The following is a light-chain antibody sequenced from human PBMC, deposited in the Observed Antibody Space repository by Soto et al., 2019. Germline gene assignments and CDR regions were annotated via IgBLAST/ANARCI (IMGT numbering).Light chain of an antibody. CDR3: QQYNSYSRLT. CDR1: QSISSW. CDR2: DAS. Sequence: DIQMTQSPSTLSASVGDRVTITCRASQSISSWLAWYQQKPGKAPKLLIYDASSLESGVPSRFSGSGSGTEFTLIIISLQPDDFATYYCQQYNSYSRLTFGGGTKVEIK. J-gene: IGKJ4*01. V-gene: IGKV1-5*01.